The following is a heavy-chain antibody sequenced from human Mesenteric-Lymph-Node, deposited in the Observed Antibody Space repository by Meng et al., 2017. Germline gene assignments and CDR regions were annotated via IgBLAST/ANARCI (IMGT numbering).Heavy chain of an antibody. Sequence: VQLQQWGAVLLKPSETLSLTCAVNGGSFSGYYWSWIRQPPGKGLEWIGEINHSGSTNYNPSLKSRVTISVDTSKNQFSLKLSSVTAADTAVYYCARRYGASAYNWFDPWGQGTLVTVSS. CDR1: GGSFSGYY. CDR2: INHSGST. V-gene: IGHV4-34*01. D-gene: IGHD4-17*01. J-gene: IGHJ5*02. CDR3: ARRYGASAYNWFDP.